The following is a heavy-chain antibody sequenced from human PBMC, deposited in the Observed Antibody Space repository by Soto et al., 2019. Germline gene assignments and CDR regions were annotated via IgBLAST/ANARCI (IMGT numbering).Heavy chain of an antibody. D-gene: IGHD2-2*01. J-gene: IGHJ3*02. Sequence: ASVKVSCKASGYTFTSDGISWVRQAPGQGLEWMGWISAYNGNTNYAQKLQGRVTMTTDTSTSTAYMELRSLRSDDTAVYYCASDRRYCSSTSCYDAFDIWGQGTMVTVSS. CDR1: GYTFTSDG. CDR2: ISAYNGNT. V-gene: IGHV1-18*01. CDR3: ASDRRYCSSTSCYDAFDI.